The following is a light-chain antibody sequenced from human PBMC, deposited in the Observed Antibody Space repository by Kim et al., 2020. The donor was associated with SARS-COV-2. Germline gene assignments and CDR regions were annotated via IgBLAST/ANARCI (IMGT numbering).Light chain of an antibody. CDR3: QSYDSNNNWV. CDR2: DDN. J-gene: IGLJ3*02. Sequence: KTVTTDCTRSSGNIRSNDVQWYQQRPGSAPSIVMYDDNQRPSGVPDRFSGSIDSSSNSASLTISGLKAEDEADYYCQSYDSNNNWVFGGGTQLTVL. CDR1: SGNIRSND. V-gene: IGLV6-57*03.